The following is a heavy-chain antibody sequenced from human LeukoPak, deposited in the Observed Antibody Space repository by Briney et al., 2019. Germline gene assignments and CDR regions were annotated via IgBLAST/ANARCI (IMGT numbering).Heavy chain of an antibody. D-gene: IGHD3-9*01. CDR3: ARVMYDLLTFDF. CDR1: GFTFSTYE. Sequence: GGSLRLSCAASGFTFSTYEMNWVRQAPGKGLEWVSFISTSGTTTYYADSVKGRFTISRDNAKNSVYLQIHSLRAEDTAVYYCARVMYDLLTFDFWGQGTLVTVSS. J-gene: IGHJ4*02. V-gene: IGHV3-48*03. CDR2: ISTSGTTT.